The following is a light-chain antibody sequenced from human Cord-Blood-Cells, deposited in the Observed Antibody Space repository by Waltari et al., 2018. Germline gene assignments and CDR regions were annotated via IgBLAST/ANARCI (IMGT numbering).Light chain of an antibody. J-gene: IGLJ1*01. CDR2: EVS. V-gene: IGLV2-8*01. Sequence: PLTQPPPAPGSLGRPVTTPSMETTSDVGGYTYVSCYKQHPGKAPNLMIYEVSKRPSGVPDRFSGSKSGNTASLTVSGLQAEDEADYYCSSYAGSNNFYVFGTGTKVTVL. CDR3: SSYAGSNNFYV. CDR1: TSDVGGYTY.